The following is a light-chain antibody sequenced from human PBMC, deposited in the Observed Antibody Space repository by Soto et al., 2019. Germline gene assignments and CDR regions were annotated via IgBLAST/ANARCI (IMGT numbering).Light chain of an antibody. V-gene: IGLV1-44*01. J-gene: IGLJ3*02. Sequence: QLVLTQPPSASGTPGQRVTISCSGTSSNIGTYTVNWYQQLPGTAHKLLIYTDYQRPSGVPDRFSGSKSGTSAYLAINGLHSEDEADYYCASWDEDQNGGVFGGVAKLTVL. CDR3: ASWDEDQNGGV. CDR1: SSNIGTYT. CDR2: TDY.